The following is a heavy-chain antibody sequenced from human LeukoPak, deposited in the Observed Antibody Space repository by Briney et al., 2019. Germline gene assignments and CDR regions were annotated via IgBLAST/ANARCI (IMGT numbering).Heavy chain of an antibody. CDR1: GFTFSSYW. CDR3: ARAGITPRRYYGMDV. CDR2: INSDGSST. D-gene: IGHD3-10*01. Sequence: PGGSLRLSCAASGFTFSSYWMHWVRQAPGKGLVWVTRINSDGSSTSYADSVKGRFTISRDNAKDTLYLQMNSLRAEDTAVYCCARAGITPRRYYGMDVWGKGTTVTVSS. J-gene: IGHJ6*04. V-gene: IGHV3-74*01.